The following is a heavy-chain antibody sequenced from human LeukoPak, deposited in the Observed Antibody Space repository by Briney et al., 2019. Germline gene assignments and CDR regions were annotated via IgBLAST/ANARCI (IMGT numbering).Heavy chain of an antibody. Sequence: GGSLRLSCAASGFIFDDYVMHWVRQAPGKGLEWVSLITGDGGSTYYADSVKGRFTVSRDNSKNSLYLQMSSLRTEDTALYYCAKARWLPLMMFNPWGQGTLVTVSS. CDR3: AKARWLPLMMFNP. J-gene: IGHJ5*02. CDR1: GFIFDDYV. D-gene: IGHD5-18*01. V-gene: IGHV3-43*02. CDR2: ITGDGGST.